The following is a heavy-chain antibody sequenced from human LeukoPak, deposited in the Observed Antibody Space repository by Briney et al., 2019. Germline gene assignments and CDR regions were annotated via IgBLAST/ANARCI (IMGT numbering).Heavy chain of an antibody. CDR3: ARGRTRRSSGWLYYFDY. CDR1: GYTFTSYD. J-gene: IGHJ4*02. V-gene: IGHV1-8*01. D-gene: IGHD6-19*01. CDR2: MNPNSGNT. Sequence: ASVKVSCEASGYTFTSYDINWVRQATGQGLEWMGWMNPNSGNTGYAQKSQGRVTMTRNTSISTAYMELGSLRSEDTAVYYCARGRTRRSSGWLYYFDYWGQGTLVTVSS.